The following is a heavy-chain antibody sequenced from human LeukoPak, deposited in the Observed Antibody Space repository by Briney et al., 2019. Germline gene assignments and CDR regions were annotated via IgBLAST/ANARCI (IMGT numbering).Heavy chain of an antibody. V-gene: IGHV3-23*01. CDR1: GFTFSSYG. Sequence: GGSLRLSCAASGFTFSSYGMNWVRQAPGKGLEWVSGISGDAGRTYYADSVKGRFTIYRDNAKNSLYLQMNSLRAEDTAVYYCARMTMVRGVVDYWGQGTLVTVSS. J-gene: IGHJ4*02. CDR3: ARMTMVRGVVDY. D-gene: IGHD3-10*01. CDR2: ISGDAGRT.